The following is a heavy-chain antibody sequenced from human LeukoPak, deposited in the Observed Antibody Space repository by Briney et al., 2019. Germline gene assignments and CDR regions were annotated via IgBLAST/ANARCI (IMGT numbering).Heavy chain of an antibody. CDR2: IKQDGSEK. D-gene: IGHD3-9*01. V-gene: IGHV3-7*01. CDR1: GFTFSSYW. J-gene: IGHJ3*02. CDR3: ARDTTLRLRYFGEDDAFDI. Sequence: GGSLRLSCAASGFTFSSYWMSWVRQAPGKGLEWVANIKQDGSEKYYVDSVKGRFTISRGNAKNTLYLQMNSLRAEDTAVYYCARDTTLRLRYFGEDDAFDIWGQGTMVTVSS.